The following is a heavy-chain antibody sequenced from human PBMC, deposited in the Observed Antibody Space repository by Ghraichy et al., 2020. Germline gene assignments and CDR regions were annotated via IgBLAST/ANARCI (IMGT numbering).Heavy chain of an antibody. CDR1: GFPFSSYD. CDR2: ISYDGNNK. D-gene: IGHD2-15*01. CDR3: ARDVRCSGATCQPYGMDV. V-gene: IGHV3-30*03. J-gene: IGHJ6*02. Sequence: LSLTCAASGFPFSSYDMSWVRQAPVKGLEWVAVISYDGNNKHYADAVKGRFTISRDNSKNTVPLQMNSLRADDTALYYCARDVRCSGATCQPYGMDVWGQGTTVTVSS.